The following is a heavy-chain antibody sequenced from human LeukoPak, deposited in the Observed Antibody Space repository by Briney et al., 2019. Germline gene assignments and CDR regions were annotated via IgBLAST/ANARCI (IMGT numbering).Heavy chain of an antibody. CDR1: GYSFTTYW. J-gene: IGHJ4*02. Sequence: RGESLKISCRGSGYSFTTYWIGWVRQMPGKGLEWMGIIYPGDSDARYSPSFQGQVTMSADKSINTAYLQWSSLKASDAAMYYCARHLYGSVTYNVDYWGQGTLVTVSS. CDR2: IYPGDSDA. D-gene: IGHD3-10*01. CDR3: ARHLYGSVTYNVDY. V-gene: IGHV5-51*01.